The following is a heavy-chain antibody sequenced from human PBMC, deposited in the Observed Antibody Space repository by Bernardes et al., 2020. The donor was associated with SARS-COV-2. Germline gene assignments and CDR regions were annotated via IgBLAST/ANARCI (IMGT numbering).Heavy chain of an antibody. V-gene: IGHV5-51*01. CDR3: ARAGSGITHPYHFDY. Sequence: GASLKTSREGSGYKLTHFWIAWVRPLPGKGLEYMGIIYPGDYDTRYSPSFQGQVTISVETSINTAYLQWSSLKASDSAKYFCARAGSGITHPYHFDYWGLGTLVTVSS. CDR1: GYKLTHFW. D-gene: IGHD1-26*01. J-gene: IGHJ4*02. CDR2: IYPGDYDT.